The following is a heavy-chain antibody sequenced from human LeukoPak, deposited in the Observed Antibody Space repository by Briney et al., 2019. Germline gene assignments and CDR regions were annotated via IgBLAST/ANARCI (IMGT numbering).Heavy chain of an antibody. V-gene: IGHV4-30-2*01. D-gene: IGHD3-3*01. CDR3: ARADFWSGFSLFDI. Sequence: SETLSLTCAVSGGSIRSGGYSWSWIRQPPGKGLEWIGYIYHSGSTYYNPSLKSRVTISVDRSKNQFSLKLSSVTAADTAVYYCARADFWSGFSLFDIWGQGTMVTVSS. CDR2: IYHSGST. CDR1: GGSIRSGGYS. J-gene: IGHJ3*02.